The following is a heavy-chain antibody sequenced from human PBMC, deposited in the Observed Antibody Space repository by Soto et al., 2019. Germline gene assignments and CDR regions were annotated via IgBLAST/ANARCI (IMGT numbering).Heavy chain of an antibody. Sequence: HEHLVQSGAEVKRPGASLKVSCKASGYSFTGYYIHWVRQAPGQGLEWMGWINPDSGATNYEQNFQGRVTLTSDTSISTASMDLTSPTSDDTAVYYCARGDYGTGGYPFPYFDYWGQGTLVIVSS. CDR3: ARGDYGTGGYPFPYFDY. CDR1: GYSFTGYY. CDR2: INPDSGAT. J-gene: IGHJ4*02. D-gene: IGHD2-8*02. V-gene: IGHV1-2*02.